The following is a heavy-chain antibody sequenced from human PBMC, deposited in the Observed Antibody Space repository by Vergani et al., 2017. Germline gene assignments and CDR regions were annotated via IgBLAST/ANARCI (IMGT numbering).Heavy chain of an antibody. D-gene: IGHD2-15*01. CDR1: GFTFSSYE. J-gene: IGHJ4*02. CDR3: ASVVVVVAATPGCDY. Sequence: EVQLVESGGGLVQPGGSLRLSCAASGFTFSSYEMNWVRQAPGKGLEWVSYISSSGSTIYYADSVKGRFTISRDNAKNSLYLQMNSLRAEDTAVYYCASVVVVVAATPGCDYWGQGTLVTVSS. V-gene: IGHV3-48*03. CDR2: ISSSGSTI.